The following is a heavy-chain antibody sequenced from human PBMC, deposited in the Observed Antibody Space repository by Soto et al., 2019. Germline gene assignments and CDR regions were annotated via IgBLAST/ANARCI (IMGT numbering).Heavy chain of an antibody. J-gene: IGHJ4*02. D-gene: IGHD3-22*01. V-gene: IGHV3-11*06. CDR2: ISSSSSYT. CDR3: ARSPHYYDSRGYYNDY. CDR1: GFTFSDYY. Sequence: QVQLVESGGGLVKPGGSLRLSCADSGFTFSDYYMSCIRQAPGKGLEWVSYISSSSSYTNYADSVKGRFTISRDNAKNSLYLQMNSLRAEDTAVYYCARSPHYYDSRGYYNDYWGQGTLVTVSS.